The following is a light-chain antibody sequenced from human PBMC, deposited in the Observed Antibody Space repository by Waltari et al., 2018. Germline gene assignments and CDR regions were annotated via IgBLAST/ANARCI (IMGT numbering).Light chain of an antibody. V-gene: IGLV2-14*03. J-gene: IGLJ2*01. CDR2: DVS. CDR1: SSDVGGYNC. CDR3: SSITSSSTVV. Sequence: QSALTQPASVSGSPGQSITISCTGTSSDVGGYNCVSWYQHHPGKAPKFLVFDVSNRPSAAPNRFSGSRSGNTASLTIAGLQAGDEADYYCSSITSSSTVVFGGGTKRTVL.